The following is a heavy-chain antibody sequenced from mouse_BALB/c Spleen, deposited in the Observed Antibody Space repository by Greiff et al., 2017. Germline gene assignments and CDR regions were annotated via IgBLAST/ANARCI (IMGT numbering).Heavy chain of an antibody. Sequence: QVQLQHPGAELVKPGASVKLSCKASGYTFTSYWMHWVKQRPGQGLEWIGEIDPSDSYTNYNQKFKGKATLTVDKSSSTAYMQLSSLTSEDSAVYYCARGDNLFAYWGQGTLVTVSA. D-gene: IGHD1-3*01. V-gene: IGHV1-69*02. CDR2: IDPSDSYT. CDR3: ARGDNLFAY. CDR1: GYTFTSYW. J-gene: IGHJ3*01.